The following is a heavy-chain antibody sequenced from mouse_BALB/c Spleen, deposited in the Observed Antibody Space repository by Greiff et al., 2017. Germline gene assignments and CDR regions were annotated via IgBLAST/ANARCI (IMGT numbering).Heavy chain of an antibody. V-gene: IGHV1-54*01. CDR3: ARELGKDDY. CDR2: INPGSGGT. Sequence: QVQLQQSGAELVRPGTSVKVSCKASGYAFTNYLIEWVKQRPGQGLEWIGVINPGSGGTNYNEKFKGKATLTADKSSSTAYMQLSSLTSDDSAVYFCARELGKDDYWGQGTTLTVAS. J-gene: IGHJ2*01. CDR1: GYAFTNYL. D-gene: IGHD4-1*01.